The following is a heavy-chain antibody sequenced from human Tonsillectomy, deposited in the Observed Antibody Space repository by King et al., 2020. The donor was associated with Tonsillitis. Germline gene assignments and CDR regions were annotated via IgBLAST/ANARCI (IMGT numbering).Heavy chain of an antibody. Sequence: VKLVESGGGVVQPGRSLRLSCAASGFTLSTYTFHWVRQAPGKGLEWVALMSYDGKNDNYADSVKGRFTVSRDSSKNTLFLQMNSLGPEDTAVYFCARESDYCSGGSCYYVDFWGQGTLVTVSS. CDR1: GFTLSTYT. V-gene: IGHV3-30*04. J-gene: IGHJ4*02. CDR3: ARESDYCSGGSCYYVDF. D-gene: IGHD2-15*01. CDR2: MSYDGKND.